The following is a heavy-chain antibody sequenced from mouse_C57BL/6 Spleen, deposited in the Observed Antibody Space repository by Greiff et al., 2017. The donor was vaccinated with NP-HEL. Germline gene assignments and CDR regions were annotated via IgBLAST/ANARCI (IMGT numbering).Heavy chain of an antibody. J-gene: IGHJ4*01. CDR1: GFNIKDYY. V-gene: IGHV14-2*01. Sequence: VQLQQSGAELVKPGASVKLSCTASGFNIKDYYMHWVKQRTEQGLEWIGRIDPEDGETKYAPKFQGKATLTADTSSNTAYLQLSSLTSEDTAVYYCASRITTVVATNAMDYWGQGTSVTVSS. CDR3: ASRITTVVATNAMDY. D-gene: IGHD1-1*01. CDR2: IDPEDGET.